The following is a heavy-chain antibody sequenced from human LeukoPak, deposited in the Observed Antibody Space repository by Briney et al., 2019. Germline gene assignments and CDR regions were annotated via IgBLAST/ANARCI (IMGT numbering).Heavy chain of an antibody. Sequence: SETLSLTCTVSGGSFSSYYWSWIRQSPGKGLEWIGYIYYSGSTNYNPSLKSRVTISVDTSKNQFSLNLSSVTAADTAVYYCARVPYYDSSGYYDQVRSLHAFDIWGQGTMVTVSS. CDR2: IYYSGST. V-gene: IGHV4-59*12. J-gene: IGHJ3*02. CDR3: ARVPYYDSSGYYDQVRSLHAFDI. CDR1: GGSFSSYY. D-gene: IGHD3-22*01.